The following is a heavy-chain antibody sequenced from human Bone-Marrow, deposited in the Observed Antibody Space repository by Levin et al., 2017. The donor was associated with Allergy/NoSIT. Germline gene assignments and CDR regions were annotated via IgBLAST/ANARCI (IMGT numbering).Heavy chain of an antibody. CDR2: ISWNSRNR. Sequence: GGSLRLSCVASGFTFNDYTMHWVRQVPGKGLEWVSLISWNSRNRYYADSVKGRFTISRDNSEYSLFLQMNGLRTEDTALYYCAKEYGDNWFGFDYWGQGTLVTVSS. CDR3: AKEYGDNWFGFDY. CDR1: GFTFNDYT. J-gene: IGHJ4*02. D-gene: IGHD1-1*01. V-gene: IGHV3-43*01.